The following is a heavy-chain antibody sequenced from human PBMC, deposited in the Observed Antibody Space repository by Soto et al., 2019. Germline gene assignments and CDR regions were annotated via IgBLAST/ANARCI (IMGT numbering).Heavy chain of an antibody. Sequence: GESLKISCKGSGYSFTSYWISWVRQMPGKGLEWMGRIDPSDSYTNYSPSFRGHVTISADKSISTAYLQWSSLKASDTAMYYCARKSASPGYYYGMDVWGQGTTATVSS. V-gene: IGHV5-10-1*01. J-gene: IGHJ6*02. CDR3: ARKSASPGYYYGMDV. CDR2: IDPSDSYT. CDR1: GYSFTSYW. D-gene: IGHD6-6*01.